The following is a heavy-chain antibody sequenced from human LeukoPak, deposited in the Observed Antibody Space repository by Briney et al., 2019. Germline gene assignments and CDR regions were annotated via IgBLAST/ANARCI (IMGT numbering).Heavy chain of an antibody. CDR1: GGSISSYY. Sequence: SETLSLTCTVSGGSISSYYWSWIRQPPGKGLEWIGYIYYSGSTNYNPSLKSRVTISVDTSKNQSSLKLSSVTAADTAVYYCARVARRGSGSYYHFDYWGQGTLVTVSS. D-gene: IGHD3-10*01. CDR2: IYYSGST. J-gene: IGHJ4*02. CDR3: ARVARRGSGSYYHFDY. V-gene: IGHV4-59*01.